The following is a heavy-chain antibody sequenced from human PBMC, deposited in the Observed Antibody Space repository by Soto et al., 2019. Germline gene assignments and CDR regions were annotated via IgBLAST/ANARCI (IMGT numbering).Heavy chain of an antibody. CDR1: GGIFSSNT. V-gene: IGHV1-69*06. D-gene: IGHD2-21*02. CDR2: IIPLCGTA. J-gene: IGHJ4*02. Sequence: QVYLVQSGAEVKKTGSSVKISCKASGGIFSSNTINWVRQAAGQGLEWMGGIIPLCGTANYAEKFQGRVTITADKSTKTEYMELTSLRSEDTAVYYCASKAACGGDCYAFDSWGQGTLVTVSS. CDR3: ASKAACGGDCYAFDS.